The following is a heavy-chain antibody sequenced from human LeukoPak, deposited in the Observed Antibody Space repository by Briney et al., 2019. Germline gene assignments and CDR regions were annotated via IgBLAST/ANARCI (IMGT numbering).Heavy chain of an antibody. V-gene: IGHV3-64*01. CDR1: GFSFSSYA. D-gene: IGHD1-26*01. CDR3: ARARGSFRPYYFDY. J-gene: IGHJ4*02. CDR2: ISSNGGST. Sequence: PGGSLRLSXAASGFSFSSYAMHWVRQAPGKGLEYVSAISSNGGSTYYANSVKDRFTISRDDSKNALYLQMGSLRAEDMAVYYCARARGSFRPYYFDYWGQGTLVTVSS.